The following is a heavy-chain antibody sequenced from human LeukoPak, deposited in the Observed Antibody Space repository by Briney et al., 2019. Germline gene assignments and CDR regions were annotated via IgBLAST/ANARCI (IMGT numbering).Heavy chain of an antibody. Sequence: SGTLSLTCAVSGGSISSSNWWSWVRQPPGKGLEWIGEIYHSGSTNYNPSLKSRVTISVDKSKKQFSLKLSSVTAADTAVYYCASRQRYCSSSTCPFDYWGQGTLVTVSS. J-gene: IGHJ4*02. D-gene: IGHD2-2*01. V-gene: IGHV4-4*02. CDR3: ASRQRYCSSSTCPFDY. CDR2: IYHSGST. CDR1: GGSISSSNW.